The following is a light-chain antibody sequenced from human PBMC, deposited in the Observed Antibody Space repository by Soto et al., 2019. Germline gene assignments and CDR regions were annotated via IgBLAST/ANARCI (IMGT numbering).Light chain of an antibody. CDR2: AAS. Sequence: DIQMTQSPSSLSASVGDRVTITCRASQSISSYLNWYQQKPGKAPKLLIYAASSLQSGVPSRFSGSGSRTDFTPTISSLQSEDFATYYCQQSYSTPRTFGQGTKVDIK. CDR3: QQSYSTPRT. CDR1: QSISSY. V-gene: IGKV1-39*01. J-gene: IGKJ1*01.